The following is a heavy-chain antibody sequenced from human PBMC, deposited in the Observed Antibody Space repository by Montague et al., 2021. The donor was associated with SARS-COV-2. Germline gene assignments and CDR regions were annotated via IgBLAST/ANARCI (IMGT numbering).Heavy chain of an antibody. CDR2: INHSGTT. Sequence: SEILSLTCAVYGGSFSGYYWTWIRQSPGKGLEWIAGINHSGTTNYNFNPSLRSRVTISVDTSKSQFSLKLSSVTAADTGVYYCARRDPQTLTLIGLRGKSASDYWGQGTLVTVSS. J-gene: IGHJ4*02. V-gene: IGHV4-34*01. D-gene: IGHD4-23*01. CDR1: GGSFSGYY. CDR3: ARRDPQTLTLIGLRGKSASDY.